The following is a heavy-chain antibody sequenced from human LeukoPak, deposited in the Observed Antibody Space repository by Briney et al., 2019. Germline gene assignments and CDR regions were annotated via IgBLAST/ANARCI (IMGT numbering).Heavy chain of an antibody. CDR1: GYTFTSYG. CDR2: ISAYNGNT. Sequence: ASVKVSCKASGYTFTSYGISWVRQAPGQGLEWMGWISAYNGNTNYAQKLQGRVTMTTDTSTSTAYMELRSLRSDDTAVYYCARVVDTAMVIGNWFDPWGQGTLVTVSS. CDR3: ARVVDTAMVIGNWFDP. V-gene: IGHV1-18*01. D-gene: IGHD5-18*01. J-gene: IGHJ5*02.